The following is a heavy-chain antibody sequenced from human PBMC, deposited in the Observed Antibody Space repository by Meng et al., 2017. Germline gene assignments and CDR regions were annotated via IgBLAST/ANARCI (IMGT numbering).Heavy chain of an antibody. CDR3: ARNIDY. V-gene: IGHV1-3*01. Sequence: HVQLVRPGAWVKKPGASGKVPCKASGYTFPDYWLHWVRRAPGQGLEWMGWINAGNGNTKYSQKFQGRVTITRDTSASTAYMELSSLRSEDTAVYYCARNIDYWGQGTLVTVSS. J-gene: IGHJ4*02. CDR2: INAGNGNT. CDR1: GYTFPDYW.